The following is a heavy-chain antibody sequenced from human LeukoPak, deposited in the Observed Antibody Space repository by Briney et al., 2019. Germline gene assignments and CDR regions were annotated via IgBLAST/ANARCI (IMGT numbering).Heavy chain of an antibody. CDR2: INGRGDGT. V-gene: IGHV3-23*01. D-gene: IGHD3-10*01. J-gene: IGHJ3*02. CDR3: ATEKGGEAFDI. CDR1: GFTFINYA. Sequence: GGSLRLSCEVSGFTFINYAMTGVRQAPGKGLEWVSGINGRGDGTYYADSVKGRFTISRDNSKNTLYLEMDSLRAEDTAVFYCATEKGGEAFDIWGQGTMVTVSS.